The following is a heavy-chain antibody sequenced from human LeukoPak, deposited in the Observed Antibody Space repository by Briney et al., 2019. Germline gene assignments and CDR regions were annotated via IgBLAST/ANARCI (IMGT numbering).Heavy chain of an antibody. D-gene: IGHD6-13*01. CDR2: ISPYNGNA. CDR1: GYTFTTYY. V-gene: IGHV1-18*01. CDR3: AREEGAPIAAANV. Sequence: ASVKVSCKASGYTFTTYYISWVRQAPGQGLEWMGWISPYNGNANYAQKFQGRVTMTKDTSTSTAYMELRSLRSDDTAVYYCAREEGAPIAAANVWGLGTMVTVSS. J-gene: IGHJ3*01.